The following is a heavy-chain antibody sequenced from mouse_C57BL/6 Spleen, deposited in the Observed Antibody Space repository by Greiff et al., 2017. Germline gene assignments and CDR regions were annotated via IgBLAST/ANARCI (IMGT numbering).Heavy chain of an antibody. CDR3: ARSGTTVVSYWYFDV. J-gene: IGHJ1*03. D-gene: IGHD1-1*01. CDR1: GYTFTSYW. Sequence: VQLQQPGAELVKPGASVKMSCKASGYTFTSYWITWVKQRPGQGLEWIGEIYPGSGSTNYNEKFKSKATLTVDTSSSTAYMQLSSLTSEDSAVYYCARSGTTVVSYWYFDVWGTGTTVTVSS. V-gene: IGHV1-55*01. CDR2: IYPGSGST.